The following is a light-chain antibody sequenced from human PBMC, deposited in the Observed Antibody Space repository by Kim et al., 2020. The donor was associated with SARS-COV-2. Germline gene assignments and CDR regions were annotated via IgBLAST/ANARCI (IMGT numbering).Light chain of an antibody. V-gene: IGLV6-57*03. J-gene: IGLJ2*01. CDR3: QSYNRSNVV. CDR1: SGSIASNY. Sequence: GKTVTSSGTRSSGSIASNYVQWYQQRPGSAPTTVIYEDNQRPSGVPDRFSGSIDSSSNSASLTISGLKTEDEADYYCQSYNRSNVVFGGGTQLTVL. CDR2: EDN.